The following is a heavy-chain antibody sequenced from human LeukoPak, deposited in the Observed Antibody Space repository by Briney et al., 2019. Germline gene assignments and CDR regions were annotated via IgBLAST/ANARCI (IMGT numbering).Heavy chain of an antibody. CDR2: IIPIFGTA. J-gene: IGHJ6*03. Sequence: SVKVSCKASGGTFSSYAISWVRQAPGQGLEWMGGIIPIFGTANYAQKFQGRVTITADKSTSTAYMELSSLRSEDTAVYYCATFIAAAGEHYYYYMDVWGKGTTVTVSS. CDR3: ATFIAAAGEHYYYYMDV. D-gene: IGHD6-13*01. V-gene: IGHV1-69*06. CDR1: GGTFSSYA.